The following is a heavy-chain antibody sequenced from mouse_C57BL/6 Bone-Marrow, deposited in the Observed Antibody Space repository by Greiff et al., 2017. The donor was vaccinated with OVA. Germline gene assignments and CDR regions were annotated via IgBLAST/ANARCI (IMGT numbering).Heavy chain of an antibody. CDR1: GYTFRSYD. CDR3: ARDCYYAGWFAF. Sequence: QVQLQQSGPELVKPGASLKLSCTASGYTFRSYDMTWVRQSPGQGLEWVGWICAGGGWTQYHDNFKGKVTLTIDTSSSTLHMQMINLTSEDSAVYFCARDCYYAGWFAFWGQGTMVTVSA. D-gene: IGHD2-3*01. V-gene: IGHV1-85*01. CDR2: ICAGGGWT. J-gene: IGHJ3*01.